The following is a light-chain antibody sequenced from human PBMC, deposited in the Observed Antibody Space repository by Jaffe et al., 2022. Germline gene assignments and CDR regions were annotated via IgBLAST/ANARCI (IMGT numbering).Light chain of an antibody. J-gene: IGKJ4*01. CDR1: QSVLYSSKNQNH. CDR2: WAS. Sequence: DIVMTQSPDSLAVSLGERATINCKSSQSVLYSSKNQNHLAWYQQKPGQAPKLLIYWASTRESGVPDRFSGSGSGTDFTLTISSLQAEDVAVYYCQQYYSIPRTFGGGTKVEIK. CDR3: QQYYSIPRT. V-gene: IGKV4-1*01.